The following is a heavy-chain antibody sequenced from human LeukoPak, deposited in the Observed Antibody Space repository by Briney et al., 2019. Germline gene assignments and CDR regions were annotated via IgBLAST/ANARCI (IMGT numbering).Heavy chain of an antibody. Sequence: PSETLSLTCAVSGYSIASGYHWGWGRQPPGRGLEWIGSMFHAGNTYYNPSLKSRVTMSIDTSMNHFSLNLISVTAADTAVYYCARTRYCSGETCFSPDLLDTWSRGTLVTVSS. CDR2: MFHAGNT. CDR1: GYSIASGYH. D-gene: IGHD2-15*01. J-gene: IGHJ5*02. V-gene: IGHV4-38-2*01. CDR3: ARTRYCSGETCFSPDLLDT.